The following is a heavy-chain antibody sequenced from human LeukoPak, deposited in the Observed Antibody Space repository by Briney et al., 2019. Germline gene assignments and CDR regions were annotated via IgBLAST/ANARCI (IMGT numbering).Heavy chain of an antibody. Sequence: GGSLRLSCAASGFTFSGYAMSWFRQAPGKGLKWGSGISGSGGITYYADSVKGRFTISRDNSKNTLYLQTNSLRAEDTAVYYCAKSPEVRWLLHSDYWGQGTLVTVSS. CDR2: ISGSGGIT. V-gene: IGHV3-23*01. D-gene: IGHD2-15*01. CDR3: AKSPEVRWLLHSDY. CDR1: GFTFSGYA. J-gene: IGHJ4*02.